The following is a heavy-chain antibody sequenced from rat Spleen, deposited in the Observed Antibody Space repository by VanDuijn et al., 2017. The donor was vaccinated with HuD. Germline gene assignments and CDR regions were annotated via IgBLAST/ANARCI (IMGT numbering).Heavy chain of an antibody. CDR2: INKDGGTI. CDR3: ARAGGVRGYYYVMDA. J-gene: IGHJ4*01. Sequence: EVKLVESGGGLVQPGRSLKLSCAASGFNFNEYWMGWVRQAPGKGLEWIGEINKDGGTINYTPSLKDKFTISRDNAQNTLYLQMSKLGSEDTAIYYCARAGGVRGYYYVMDAWGQGASVTVSS. V-gene: IGHV4-2*01. D-gene: IGHD4-3*01. CDR1: GFNFNEYW.